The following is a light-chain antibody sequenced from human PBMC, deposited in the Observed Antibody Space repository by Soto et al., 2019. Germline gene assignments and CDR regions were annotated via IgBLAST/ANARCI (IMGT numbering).Light chain of an antibody. CDR1: QTVGSTY. Sequence: EIVSTQSPGTLALSPGERASLSCGASQTVGSTYVAWHQQKPGLAPRLPIYDACSRATAIPDRFSGSGSGTDFTLTISRLEPEDFAVYYCQHYGSSPWTFGQGTKVEL. CDR3: QHYGSSPWT. J-gene: IGKJ1*01. CDR2: DAC. V-gene: IGKV3D-20*01.